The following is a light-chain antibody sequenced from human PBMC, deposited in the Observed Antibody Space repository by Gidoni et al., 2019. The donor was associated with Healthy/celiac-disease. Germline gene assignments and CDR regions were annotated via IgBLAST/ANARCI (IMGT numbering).Light chain of an antibody. CDR2: GNS. J-gene: IGLJ2*01. CDR1: SPNIGAGYD. CDR3: QSYDSSLSAVV. V-gene: IGLV1-40*01. Sequence: QSVLPPPPSVSGAPGQMVTISCTGSSPNIGAGYDVHWYQQLPGTAPKLLIYGNSNRPSGVPDRFSGSKSGTSASLAITGLQAEDEADYYCQSYDSSLSAVVFGGGTKLTVL.